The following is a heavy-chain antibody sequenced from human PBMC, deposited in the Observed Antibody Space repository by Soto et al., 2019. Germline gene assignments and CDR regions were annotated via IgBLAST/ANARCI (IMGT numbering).Heavy chain of an antibody. D-gene: IGHD2-21*01. J-gene: IGHJ6*02. CDR1: GGTFSSYA. Sequence: KVSCKASGGTFSSYAISWVRQAPGQGLEWMGGIIPIFGTANYAQKFQGRVTITADESTSTAYMELSSLRSEDTAVYYCARDLEIPRLYGMDVWGQGTTVTVYS. CDR2: IIPIFGTA. V-gene: IGHV1-69*01. CDR3: ARDLEIPRLYGMDV.